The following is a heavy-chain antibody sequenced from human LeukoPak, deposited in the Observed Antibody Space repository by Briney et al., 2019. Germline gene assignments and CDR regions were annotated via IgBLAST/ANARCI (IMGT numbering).Heavy chain of an antibody. CDR1: GGSISSSSYY. CDR3: ARDGSYYRDWFDP. CDR2: IYYSGST. D-gene: IGHD1-26*01. V-gene: IGHV4-39*07. J-gene: IGHJ5*02. Sequence: SETLSLTCTASGGSISSSSYYWGWIRQPPGKGLEWIGSIYYSGSTYYNPSLKSRVTISVDTSENQFSLKLNSVTAADTAVYYCARDGSYYRDWFDPWGQGTLVTVS.